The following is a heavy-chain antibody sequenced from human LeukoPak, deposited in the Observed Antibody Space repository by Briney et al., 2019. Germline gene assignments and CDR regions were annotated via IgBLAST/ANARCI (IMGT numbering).Heavy chain of an antibody. V-gene: IGHV4-34*01. Sequence: SATLSLTFAVYARSFSGYYSSWIRQPPGNRLNSIGEINHSGSTNYNPSLKSRVTISVDTSKNQFALKLSSVTAADTAVYYCARGGRITMVRGFNYWGQGTLVTVSS. CDR2: INHSGST. CDR1: ARSFSGYY. J-gene: IGHJ4*02. D-gene: IGHD3-10*01. CDR3: ARGGRITMVRGFNY.